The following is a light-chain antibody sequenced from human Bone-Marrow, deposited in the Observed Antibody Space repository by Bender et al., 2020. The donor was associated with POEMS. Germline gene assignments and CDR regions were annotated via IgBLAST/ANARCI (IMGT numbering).Light chain of an antibody. J-gene: IGLJ1*01. CDR2: EVT. CDR1: SSNVGSYNL. CDR3: SSYTSSSTDV. Sequence: QSALTQPASVSGSPGQSITISCTGTSSNVGSYNLVSWYQQHPGKAPKLMIYEVTKRPSGVSNRFSGSKSGNTASLTISGLQAADEADYYCSSYTSSSTDVFGTGTKVTVL. V-gene: IGLV2-14*02.